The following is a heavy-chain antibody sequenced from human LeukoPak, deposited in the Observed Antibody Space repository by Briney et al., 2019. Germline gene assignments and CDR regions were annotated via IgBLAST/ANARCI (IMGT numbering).Heavy chain of an antibody. CDR1: GYSFTSYW. CDR2: IYPGDSDT. Sequence: GESLKISCKGSGYSFTSYWIGWVRQMPGKGLEWMGIIYPGDSDTRYSPSFQGQFTTSADKSISTAYLQWSSLKASDTAMYYCARSSGYSYGSYYYYGMDVWGQGTTVTVSS. J-gene: IGHJ6*02. D-gene: IGHD5-18*01. V-gene: IGHV5-51*01. CDR3: ARSSGYSYGSYYYYGMDV.